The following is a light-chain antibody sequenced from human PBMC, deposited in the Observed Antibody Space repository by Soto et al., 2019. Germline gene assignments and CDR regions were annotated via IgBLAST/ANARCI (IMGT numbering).Light chain of an antibody. V-gene: IGLV2-11*01. CDR2: GVH. J-gene: IGLJ1*01. CDR3: TAFSANRVYL. Sequence: QSVLTQPRSVSGSPGQSVTMSCSATGSDVIGSYDYVCWYQQHPGKAPRLLIHGVHNRSPGISGRFSASKSGLTASLTISGLQAEDEADYYCTAFSANRVYLFGPGTKVTVL. CDR1: GSDVIGSYDY.